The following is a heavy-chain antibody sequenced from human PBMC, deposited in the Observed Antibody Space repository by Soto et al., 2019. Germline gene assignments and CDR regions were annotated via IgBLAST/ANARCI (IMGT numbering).Heavy chain of an antibody. CDR2: ISYDGSDK. CDR1: GFTFSSYG. CDR3: AKVPSVSYAADGFDS. Sequence: VGSLRLSCAASGFTFSSYGIHWVRQAPGKGLEWVALISYDGSDKYYADSVKGRFTISRDNSKNTLYLQMNSLRAEDTAVYYCAKVPSVSYAADGFDSWGQGTLVTVSS. V-gene: IGHV3-30*18. D-gene: IGHD6-25*01. J-gene: IGHJ4*02.